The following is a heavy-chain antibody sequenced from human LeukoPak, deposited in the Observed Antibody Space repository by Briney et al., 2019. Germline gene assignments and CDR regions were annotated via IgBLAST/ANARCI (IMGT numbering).Heavy chain of an antibody. D-gene: IGHD4-11*01. CDR2: MWYDGTNK. V-gene: IGHV3-30*02. CDR3: AKDLLTTADAIDY. J-gene: IGHJ4*02. Sequence: GGSLRLSCAASGFAFSNYGMHWVRQAPGKGLEWVAFMWYDGTNKYYADSVKGRFTISRDNSENTLYLQMNSLRVEDTALYYCAKDLLTTADAIDYWGQGALVTVSS. CDR1: GFAFSNYG.